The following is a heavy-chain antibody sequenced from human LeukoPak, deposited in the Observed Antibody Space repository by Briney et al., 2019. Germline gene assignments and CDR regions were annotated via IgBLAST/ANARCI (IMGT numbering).Heavy chain of an antibody. J-gene: IGHJ6*02. Sequence: ASVTVSCTASGYTFTSYAMHWVRQAPGQRLEWMGWINAGNGNTKYSQTFQGRVTITRDTSASTAYMELSSLRSEDTAVYYCARDCSGGSCYPDYYYYGMDVWGQGTTVTVSS. V-gene: IGHV1-3*01. CDR1: GYTFTSYA. CDR3: ARDCSGGSCYPDYYYYGMDV. CDR2: INAGNGNT. D-gene: IGHD2-15*01.